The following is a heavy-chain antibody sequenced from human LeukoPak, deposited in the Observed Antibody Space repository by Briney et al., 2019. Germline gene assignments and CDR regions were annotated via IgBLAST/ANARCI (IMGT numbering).Heavy chain of an antibody. Sequence: PGGSLRLSCAASGFTFSSYAMSWVRQAPGKGLEWVSAISGSGGSTYYADSVKGRFTISRDNSKNTLYLQMNSLRAEDTAVYYCAKGLPGIAVAGTTPYYFDYWGQGTLVTVSS. CDR2: ISGSGGST. J-gene: IGHJ4*02. CDR3: AKGLPGIAVAGTTPYYFDY. V-gene: IGHV3-23*01. D-gene: IGHD6-19*01. CDR1: GFTFSSYA.